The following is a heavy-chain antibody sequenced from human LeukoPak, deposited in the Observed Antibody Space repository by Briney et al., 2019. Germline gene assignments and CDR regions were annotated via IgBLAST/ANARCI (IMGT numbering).Heavy chain of an antibody. J-gene: IGHJ6*03. V-gene: IGHV1-18*01. Sequence: GASVKVSCKASGYTFTNYGISWVRQAPGQGLEWMGWISAYNGNTNYTQKLQGRVTMTTDTSTSTAYMELRSLRSDDTAVYYCARDEYYYGSGSYYTSYMDVWGKGTTVTISS. CDR2: ISAYNGNT. CDR1: GYTFTNYG. D-gene: IGHD3-10*01. CDR3: ARDEYYYGSGSYYTSYMDV.